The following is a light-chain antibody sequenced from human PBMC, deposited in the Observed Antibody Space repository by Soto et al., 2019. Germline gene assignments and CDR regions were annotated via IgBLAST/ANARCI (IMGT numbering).Light chain of an antibody. V-gene: IGLV1-44*01. J-gene: IGLJ1*01. CDR2: SNN. Sequence: QSVLTQLPSASGTPGQRVTISCSGSSSNIGSNSVNWYQQLPGAAPKLLIYSNNQRPSGVPDRFSGPKSGTSASLAISGPRFEDEVDYYCAAWDDSLNGRGVFGTGTKFTVL. CDR1: SSNIGSNS. CDR3: AAWDDSLNGRGV.